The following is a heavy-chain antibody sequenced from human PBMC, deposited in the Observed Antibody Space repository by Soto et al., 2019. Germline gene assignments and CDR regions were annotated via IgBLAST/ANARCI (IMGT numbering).Heavy chain of an antibody. CDR3: GREMVVERGASYFDY. CDR1: GFTFSRNW. Sequence: GGSLRLSCVGSGFTFSRNWMTWVRQAPGKGLEWVGNIRQDGSEKNYVDSVKGRFTISRDNAKNSLYLQMNSLRAEDKAVYYCGREMVVERGASYFDYWGPGTLVTVSS. CDR2: IRQDGSEK. J-gene: IGHJ4*02. V-gene: IGHV3-7*04. D-gene: IGHD3-22*01.